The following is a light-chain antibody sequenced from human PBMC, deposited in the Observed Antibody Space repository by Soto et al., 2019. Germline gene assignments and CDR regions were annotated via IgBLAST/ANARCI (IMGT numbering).Light chain of an antibody. CDR3: QQYKSYFLT. CDR2: KAS. Sequence: DIQMNQSPSTLSASVGDRVTITCRASQSISNWLAWYQQKPGKAPKLLIYKASSLESGVPSRFSGSGSGTEFTLTISSLQPDDFATYYCQQYKSYFLTFGGGTKVEIK. J-gene: IGKJ4*01. V-gene: IGKV1-5*03. CDR1: QSISNW.